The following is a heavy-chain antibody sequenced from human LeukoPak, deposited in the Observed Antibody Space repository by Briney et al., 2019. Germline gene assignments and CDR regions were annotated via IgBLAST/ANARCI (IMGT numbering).Heavy chain of an antibody. D-gene: IGHD6-19*01. V-gene: IGHV1-2*02. CDR3: ARIWYSSGWYHHAFDI. CDR1: GYTFTGYY. Sequence: VASVKVSCKASGYTFTGYYMHWVRQAPGQGLEWMGWINPNSGGTNYAQKFQGRVTMTRDTSISTAYMELSRLRSDDTAVYYCARIWYSSGWYHHAFDIWGQGTMVTVSS. CDR2: INPNSGGT. J-gene: IGHJ3*02.